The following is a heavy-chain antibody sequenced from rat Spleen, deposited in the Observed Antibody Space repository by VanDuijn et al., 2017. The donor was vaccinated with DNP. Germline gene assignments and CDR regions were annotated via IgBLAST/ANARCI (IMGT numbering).Heavy chain of an antibody. CDR1: GYSITSNY. CDR3: ARTSGFDY. CDR2: INSAGST. V-gene: IGHV3-3*01. D-gene: IGHD1-4*01. Sequence: EVQLQESGPGLVKPSQSLSLTCSVTGYSITSNYWGWIRKFPGNKLEWMGYINSAGSTNYNPSLKSRISITRDTSKNQFFLQLNSVTNEDTATYYCARTSGFDYWGQGVMVRVSS. J-gene: IGHJ2*01.